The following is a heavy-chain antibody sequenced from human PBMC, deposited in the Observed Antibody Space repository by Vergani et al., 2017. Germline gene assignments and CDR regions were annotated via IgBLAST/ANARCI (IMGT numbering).Heavy chain of an antibody. J-gene: IGHJ6*02. D-gene: IGHD6-13*01. Sequence: EVQLLESGGGLVQPGGSLRLSCAASGFTFSSYAMSWVRQAPGKGLEWVSAISGSGGSTYYADSVKGRFTISRDNSKNTLYLQMNSLRAEDTAVYYCAKKLNSSSWYEREYYYYGMDVWGQGTTVTVSS. CDR2: ISGSGGST. V-gene: IGHV3-23*01. CDR1: GFTFSSYA. CDR3: AKKLNSSSWYEREYYYYGMDV.